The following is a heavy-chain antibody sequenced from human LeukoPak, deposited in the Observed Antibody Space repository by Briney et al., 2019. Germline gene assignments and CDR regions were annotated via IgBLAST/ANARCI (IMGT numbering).Heavy chain of an antibody. Sequence: SQTLSLTCAISGDSVSSNSAAWNWIRQSPSRGLEWLGRTYYRSKWYNDYAVSVKSRITINPDTSKNQFSLQLNSVTPEDTAVYYCARAVFYYGSGSYFQRGAFGIWGQGTMVTVSS. J-gene: IGHJ3*02. V-gene: IGHV6-1*01. CDR2: TYYRSKWYN. CDR3: ARAVFYYGSGSYFQRGAFGI. D-gene: IGHD3-10*01. CDR1: GDSVSSNSAA.